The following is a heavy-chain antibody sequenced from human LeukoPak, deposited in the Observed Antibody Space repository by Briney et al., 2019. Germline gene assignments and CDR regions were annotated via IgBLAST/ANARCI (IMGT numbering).Heavy chain of an antibody. CDR3: AREMVLAATIVFDY. D-gene: IGHD4/OR15-4a*01. V-gene: IGHV3-53*01. J-gene: IGHJ4*02. CDR1: GFTVSNNY. CDR2: IYNDGST. Sequence: GGSLRLSCAASGFTVSNNYISWARQAPGKGLEWVSVIYNDGSTYYADSVKGRFTISRDNSKNTLYLQMNSLRAEDTAVYYCAREMVLAATIVFDYWGQGTLVTVSS.